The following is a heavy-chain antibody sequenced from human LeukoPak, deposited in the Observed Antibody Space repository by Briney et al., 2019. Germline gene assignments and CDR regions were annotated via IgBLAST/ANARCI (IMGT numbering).Heavy chain of an antibody. CDR2: INQDGSEI. Sequence: QPGGSLRLSCAASAFTFSNYWMSWVRQAPGKGLEWVANINQDGSEIYYVDSVKGRFTISRDNAKNSLYLQINSLRAEDTAVYYCARDQGSMIVVQTTNWYFDLWGGGALVTVAS. CDR3: ARDQGSMIVVQTTNWYFDL. V-gene: IGHV3-7*01. J-gene: IGHJ2*01. CDR1: AFTFSNYW. D-gene: IGHD3-22*01.